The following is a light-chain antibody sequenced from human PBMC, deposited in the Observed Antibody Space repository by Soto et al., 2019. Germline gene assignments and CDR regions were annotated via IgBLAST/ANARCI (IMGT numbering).Light chain of an antibody. CDR3: SSYTTSTSFIL. J-gene: IGLJ2*01. Sequence: QSVLTQPASVSGSPGQSITISCTGTSSDIGNYDFVSWYQQVPGTAPKAMIYEVSSRPSGVSNRFSGSKSGNTASLTISGLQAEDEAYYYCSSYTTSTSFILFGGGTKLHRP. CDR2: EVS. V-gene: IGLV2-14*01. CDR1: SSDIGNYDF.